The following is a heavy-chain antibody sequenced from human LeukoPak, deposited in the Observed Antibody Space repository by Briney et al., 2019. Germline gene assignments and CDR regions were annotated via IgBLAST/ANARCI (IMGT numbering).Heavy chain of an antibody. J-gene: IGHJ4*02. V-gene: IGHV3-23*01. CDR1: GFTFSTYA. CDR3: AKAYFGVVIVFDY. CDR2: FSGRGGST. D-gene: IGHD3-3*01. Sequence: PGGSLRLSCAASGFTFSTYAMSWVRQAPGKGLEGVSAFSGRGGSTYYAGSVKGRFTISGSTSKNPLYLKMNSLRAEDTAVYYCAKAYFGVVIVFDYWGQGTLVTVSS.